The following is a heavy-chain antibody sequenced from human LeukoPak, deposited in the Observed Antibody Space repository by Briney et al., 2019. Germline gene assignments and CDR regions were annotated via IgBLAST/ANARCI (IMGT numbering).Heavy chain of an antibody. Sequence: GRTLRLSRAASVFTFSDYYMNCIPQAPGKGLEGGTFISGGGNLIHYAHSVQGRFTISRDNAKKSLYLQTTSLRAEDTAVYYCARAANFAGRGWDGAFDIWGQGTVVTVPS. CDR3: ARAANFAGRGWDGAFDI. CDR1: VFTFSDYY. V-gene: IGHV3-11*01. CDR2: ISGGGNLI. J-gene: IGHJ3*02. D-gene: IGHD6-19*01.